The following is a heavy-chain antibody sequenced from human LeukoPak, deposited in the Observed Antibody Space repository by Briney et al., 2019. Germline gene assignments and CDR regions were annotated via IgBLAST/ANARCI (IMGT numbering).Heavy chain of an antibody. CDR3: ARDQPMGATTLDY. CDR1: GFTFSSYS. CDR2: ISSSSSTI. V-gene: IGHV3-48*01. J-gene: IGHJ4*02. Sequence: GGSLRLSCAASGFTFSSYSMNWVHQAPGKGLEWVSYISSSSSTIYYADSVKGRFTISRDNSKNTLYLQMNSLRAEDTAVYYCARDQPMGATTLDYWGQGTLVTVSS. D-gene: IGHD5-12*01.